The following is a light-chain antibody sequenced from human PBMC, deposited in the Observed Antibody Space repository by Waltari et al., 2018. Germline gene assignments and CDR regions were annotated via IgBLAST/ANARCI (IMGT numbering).Light chain of an antibody. V-gene: IGLV4-60*03. CDR3: ATWDSHNAV. CDR2: LEVSGSY. J-gene: IGLJ7*01. CDR1: SGHSAYV. Sequence: QPVLTQSSSASASLGSSVKLTCTLSSGHSAYVITWHQQQPGKAPRYLMKLEVSGSYHRGSGIPERFSGSITGPDRYSTISNRQSEDEADDYCATWDSHNAVCGGGTHLVVL.